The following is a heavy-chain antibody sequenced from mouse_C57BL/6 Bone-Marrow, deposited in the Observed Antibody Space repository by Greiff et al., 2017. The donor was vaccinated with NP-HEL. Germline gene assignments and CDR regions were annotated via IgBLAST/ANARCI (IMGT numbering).Heavy chain of an antibody. CDR1: GFTFSSYA. Sequence: EVKVVESGEGLVKPGGSLKLSCAASGFTFSSYAMSWVRQTPEKRLEWVAYISSGGDCINYADTVKGRVTMSGDNARNTLYLQMSSLKSEDTAMYYCTRGALPFAYWGPGTLVTASA. CDR2: ISSGGDCI. CDR3: TRGALPFAY. V-gene: IGHV5-9-1*02. J-gene: IGHJ3*01.